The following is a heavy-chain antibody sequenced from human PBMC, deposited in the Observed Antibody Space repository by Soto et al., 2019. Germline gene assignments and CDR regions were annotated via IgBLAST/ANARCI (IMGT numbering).Heavy chain of an antibody. CDR3: ARRKERSGPYYLDL. Sequence: ASVKVSCKASGFTFITYDFSWVRQAAGQGLEWMGWMNPNNGNAGFAQKFRGRINMTRNTPISTAYLELSSLRSDDSAVYFCARRKERSGPYYLDLWGQGTQVTVSS. D-gene: IGHD6-25*01. CDR1: GFTFITYD. CDR2: MNPNNGNA. J-gene: IGHJ4*02. V-gene: IGHV1-8*01.